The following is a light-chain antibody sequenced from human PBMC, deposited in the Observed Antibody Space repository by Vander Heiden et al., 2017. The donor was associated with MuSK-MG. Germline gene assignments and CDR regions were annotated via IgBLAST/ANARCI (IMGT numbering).Light chain of an antibody. CDR2: GAS. CDR3: QQDGSSQT. CDR1: QSVSSSY. Sequence: EIVLTQSPGTLSLSPGERATLSCRASQSVSSSYLAWYQQKPGQAPRLLIYGASSGATGIPDRFSGSGSGTDFTLTISRLEPEDFAVYYWQQDGSSQTFGQGTKVEIK. J-gene: IGKJ1*01. V-gene: IGKV3-20*01.